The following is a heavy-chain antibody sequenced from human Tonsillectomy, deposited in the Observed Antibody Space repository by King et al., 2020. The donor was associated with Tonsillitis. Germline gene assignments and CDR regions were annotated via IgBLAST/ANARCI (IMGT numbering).Heavy chain of an antibody. J-gene: IGHJ4*02. CDR3: AKDGKIVAGVDS. D-gene: IGHD5-12*01. V-gene: IGHV3-23*04. CDR1: GFSFSNYA. Sequence: VQLVESGGDLVQPGGSLRLSCEASGFSFSNYALSWVRQAPGKGLDWVSTISGSGGFTYYADSVKDRFTISRDNSKNTLYQERNSLRAEDTAIYYCAKDGKIVAGVDSGGQGTMVAVSS. CDR2: ISGSGGFT.